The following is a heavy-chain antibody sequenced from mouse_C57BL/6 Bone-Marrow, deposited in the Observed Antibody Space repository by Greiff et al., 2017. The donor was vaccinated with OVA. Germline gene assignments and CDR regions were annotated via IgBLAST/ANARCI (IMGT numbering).Heavy chain of an antibody. CDR2: IDPSDSYT. J-gene: IGHJ1*03. D-gene: IGHD2-4*01. CDR1: GYTFTSYW. Sequence: QSCKASGYTFTSYWMQWVKQRPGQGLEWLGEIDPSDSYTNYNQKFKGKATLAVDTSSSTAYMQLSSLTSEDSAVYYCARQGGDCERYWDFDVGGRGTTVTVSA. V-gene: IGHV1-50*01. CDR3: ARQGGDCERYWDFDV.